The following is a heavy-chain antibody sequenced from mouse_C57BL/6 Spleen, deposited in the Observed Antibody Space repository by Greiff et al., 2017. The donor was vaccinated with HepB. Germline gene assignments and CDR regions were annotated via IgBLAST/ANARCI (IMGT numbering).Heavy chain of an antibody. CDR2: IYPGDGDT. CDR3: ARSPSYYGSSPYY. CDR1: GYAFSSSW. D-gene: IGHD1-1*01. Sequence: QVQLQQSGPELVKPGASVKISCKASGYAFSSSWMNWVKQRPGKGLEWIGRIYPGDGDTNYNGKFKGKATLTADKSSSTAYMQLSSLTSEDSAVYFCARSPSYYGSSPYYWGQGTTLTVSS. J-gene: IGHJ2*01. V-gene: IGHV1-82*01.